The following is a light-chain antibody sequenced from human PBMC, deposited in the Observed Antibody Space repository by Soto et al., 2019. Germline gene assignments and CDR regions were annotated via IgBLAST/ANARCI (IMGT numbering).Light chain of an antibody. Sequence: EIVLTQSPGTLSLSPGERATLSCRASQSVSSSYLAWYQQKPGQAPRLLIYGASSRATGIPDRFSGSGSGTDFTLTISRLGAEDFAVYYCQQYGSLPRTFGQGTEVEIK. V-gene: IGKV3-20*01. CDR1: QSVSSSY. J-gene: IGKJ1*01. CDR2: GAS. CDR3: QQYGSLPRT.